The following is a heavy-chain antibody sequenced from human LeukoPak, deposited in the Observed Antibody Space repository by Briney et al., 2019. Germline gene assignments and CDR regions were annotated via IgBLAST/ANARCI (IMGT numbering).Heavy chain of an antibody. CDR1: GFTFSSYW. V-gene: IGHV3-74*01. Sequence: GGSLRLSCVASGFTFSSYWMHWVRQDPRKGLVGVSRINGDGRNINYADSVRGRFTISRDNAKNTLFLQMNTLRVEDTAVYYCTRDLMDYDVSTGLHHYYMDVWGQGTTVTVSS. CDR3: TRDLMDYDVSTGLHHYYMDV. D-gene: IGHD3-9*01. J-gene: IGHJ6*02. CDR2: INGDGRNI.